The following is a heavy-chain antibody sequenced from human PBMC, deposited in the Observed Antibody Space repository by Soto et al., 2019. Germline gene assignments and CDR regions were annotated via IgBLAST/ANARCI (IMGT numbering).Heavy chain of an antibody. J-gene: IGHJ6*02. CDR2: INSDGSST. CDR3: ARAQTIYYYDSSGYYPYYYYYYGMDV. CDR1: GFTFSSYW. D-gene: IGHD3-22*01. Sequence: PGGSLRLSCAASGFTFSSYWMHWVRQAPGKGLVWVSRINSDGSSTSYADSVKGRFTISRDNAKNTLYLQMNSLRAEDTAVYYCARAQTIYYYDSSGYYPYYYYYYGMDVWGQGTTVTSP. V-gene: IGHV3-74*01.